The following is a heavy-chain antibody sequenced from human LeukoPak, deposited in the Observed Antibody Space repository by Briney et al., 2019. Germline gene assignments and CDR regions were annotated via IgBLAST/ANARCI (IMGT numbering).Heavy chain of an antibody. CDR1: GYTFTSYY. CDR3: ARANYSSSSTQIYYYYCMDV. CDR2: INPSGGST. V-gene: IGHV1-46*01. Sequence: ASVKVSCKASGYTFTSYYMHWVRQAPGQGLEWMGIINPSGGSTSYAQKFQGRVTMTRDMSTSTVYMELSSLRSEDTAVYYCARANYSSSSTQIYYYYCMDVWGKGTTVTISS. D-gene: IGHD6-6*01. J-gene: IGHJ6*03.